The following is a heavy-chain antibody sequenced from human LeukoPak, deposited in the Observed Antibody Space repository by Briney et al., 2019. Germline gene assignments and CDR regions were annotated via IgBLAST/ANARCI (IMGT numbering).Heavy chain of an antibody. CDR3: ASWEASINY. CDR1: GLFFSTNW. D-gene: IGHD5-12*01. V-gene: IGHV3-7*01. J-gene: IGHJ4*02. CDR2: IKPDGRDK. Sequence: GGSLRLSCAASGLFFSTNWMSWVRQAPGKGLEWVATIKPDGRDKYYVDSVKGRFTMSRDNGKNSVYLQMNSLRAEDTAVYYCASWEASINYWGQGTLVTVSS.